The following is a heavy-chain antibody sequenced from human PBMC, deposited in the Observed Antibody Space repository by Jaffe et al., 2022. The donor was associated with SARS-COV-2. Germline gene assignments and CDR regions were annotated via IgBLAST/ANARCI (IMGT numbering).Heavy chain of an antibody. CDR2: IIPIFGTA. CDR3: ARGPFYCSSTSCYYYYYYMDV. J-gene: IGHJ6*03. Sequence: QVQLVQSGAEVKKPGSSVKVSCKASGGTFSSYAISWVRQAPGQGLEWMGGIIPIFGTANYAQKFQGRVTITADESTSTAYMELSSLRSEDTAVYYCARGPFYCSSTSCYYYYYYMDVWGKGTTVTVSS. CDR1: GGTFSSYA. V-gene: IGHV1-69*01. D-gene: IGHD2-2*01.